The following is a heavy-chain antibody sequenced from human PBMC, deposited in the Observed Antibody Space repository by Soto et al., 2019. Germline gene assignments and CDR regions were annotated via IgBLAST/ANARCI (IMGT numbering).Heavy chain of an antibody. CDR2: ISAYNGNT. J-gene: IGHJ6*02. D-gene: IGHD6-19*01. Sequence: ASVKVSCKASGYTFTSYGISWVRQAPGQGLEWMGWISAYNGNTNYAQKLQGRVTMTTDTSTSTAYMKLRSLRSDDTAVYYCERDLKWLAAYYYYGMDVRGQGTTVTLSS. CDR1: GYTFTSYG. CDR3: ERDLKWLAAYYYYGMDV. V-gene: IGHV1-18*04.